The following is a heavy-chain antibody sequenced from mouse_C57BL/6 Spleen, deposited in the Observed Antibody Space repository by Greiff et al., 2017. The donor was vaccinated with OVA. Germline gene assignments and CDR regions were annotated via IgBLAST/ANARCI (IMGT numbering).Heavy chain of an antibody. CDR1: GFTFSDYY. CDR2: INYDGSST. D-gene: IGHD1-1*01. J-gene: IGHJ2*01. Sequence: DVQLQESEGGLVQPGSSMKLSCTASGFTFSDYYMAWVRQVPEKGLEWVANINYDGSSTYYLDSLKSRFIISRDNAKNILYLQMSSLKSEDTATYYCARERYYYGSSYYFDYWGQGTTLTVSS. V-gene: IGHV5-16*01. CDR3: ARERYYYGSSYYFDY.